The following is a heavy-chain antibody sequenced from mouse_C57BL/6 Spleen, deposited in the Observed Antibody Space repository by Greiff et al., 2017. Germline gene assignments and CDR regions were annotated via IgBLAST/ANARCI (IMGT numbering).Heavy chain of an antibody. CDR3: ARGDSSYRFDY. J-gene: IGHJ2*01. CDR2: IYPGDGDT. Sequence: VQLQQSGPELVKPGASVKISCKASGYAFSSSWMNWVKQRPGKGLEWIGRIYPGDGDTNYNGKFKGKATLTADKSSSTAYMQLSSLTSDDSAVYFCARGDSSYRFDYWGQGTTLTVST. V-gene: IGHV1-82*01. CDR1: GYAFSSSW. D-gene: IGHD1-1*01.